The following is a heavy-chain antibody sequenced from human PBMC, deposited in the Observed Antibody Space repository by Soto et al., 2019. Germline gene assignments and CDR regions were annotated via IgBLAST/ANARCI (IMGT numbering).Heavy chain of an antibody. Sequence: PSQTLSLTCAISGDSVSTNSATWDWIRQSPSRGLEWLGRTYYRSKWYNDYAVSVKGRITINPDTSNNQLSLQLNSVTPDDTAVYYCAQLPWKQLWPRAPVVNWGQGTPVTVSS. D-gene: IGHD5-18*01. V-gene: IGHV6-1*01. CDR2: TYYRSKWYN. J-gene: IGHJ4*02. CDR1: GDSVSTNSAT. CDR3: AQLPWKQLWPRAPVVN.